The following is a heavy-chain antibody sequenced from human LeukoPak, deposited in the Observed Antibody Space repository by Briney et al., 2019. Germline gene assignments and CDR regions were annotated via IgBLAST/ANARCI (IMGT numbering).Heavy chain of an antibody. CDR1: GGSLSNYY. CDR2: VYSSGTT. Sequence: PSETLSLTCTVSGGSLSNYYWSWIPHPPGRGLEWIGYVYSSGTTNYNPSRKSRVTISVDTSNNQFSLKLTSVTAADTAVYYCVRGGPPTATRLDFWGQGILVSVSS. D-gene: IGHD4-17*01. V-gene: IGHV4-59*01. J-gene: IGHJ4*02. CDR3: VRGGPPTATRLDF.